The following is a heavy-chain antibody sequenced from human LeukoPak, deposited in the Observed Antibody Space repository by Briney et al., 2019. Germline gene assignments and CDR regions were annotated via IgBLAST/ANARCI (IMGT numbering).Heavy chain of an antibody. J-gene: IGHJ4*02. CDR3: ARGVRYSYGNLFGYYFDY. V-gene: IGHV4-59*01. Sequence: SETLSLTCTVSGGSISRYHWNWIRQPPGEGLEWIGDMSYSGSTNYNPSLKSRVTISGDTSKNRLSLKLSSVTAADTAVYYCARGVRYSYGNLFGYYFDYWGQGTLVSVSS. CDR1: GGSISRYH. CDR2: MSYSGST. D-gene: IGHD5-18*01.